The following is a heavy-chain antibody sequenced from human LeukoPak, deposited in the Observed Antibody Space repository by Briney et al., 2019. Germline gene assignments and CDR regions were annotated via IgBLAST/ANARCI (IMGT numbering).Heavy chain of an antibody. CDR3: ARDRSSGWFSYMDV. D-gene: IGHD6-19*01. Sequence: SGGSLRLSCGASGFTVSSNYMSWVRQAPGKGLEWISAIYSDGRRYYADSVKRRFPISRDNSKNPLYLQMNSLRAEDAAVYYLARDRSSGWFSYMDVWGKGTTVTVSS. V-gene: IGHV3-53*01. CDR2: IYSDGRR. J-gene: IGHJ6*03. CDR1: GFTVSSNY.